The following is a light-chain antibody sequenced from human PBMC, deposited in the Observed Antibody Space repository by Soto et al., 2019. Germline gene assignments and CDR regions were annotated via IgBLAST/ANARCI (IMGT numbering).Light chain of an antibody. J-gene: IGKJ1*01. Sequence: EIVMTQSPATLSVSPGQRATLSCRASQSVSSYLAWYQQKPGQAPRLLIYDASNRATGIPARFSGSGSGTEFTLTISSLQSEDFAVYYCQQYYRWPQTFGQGTKVDIK. V-gene: IGKV3D-15*01. CDR3: QQYYRWPQT. CDR2: DAS. CDR1: QSVSSY.